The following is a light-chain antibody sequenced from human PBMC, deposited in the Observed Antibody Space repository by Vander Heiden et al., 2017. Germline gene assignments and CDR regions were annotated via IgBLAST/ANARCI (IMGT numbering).Light chain of an antibody. V-gene: IGLV2-11*01. J-gene: IGLJ2*01. Sequence: QSALTQPRSVSGSPGQSVTISCTGTSSDVGGYNYVSWYQQHPGKAPNVIIYDVTKRPAGVPDRLSGSKSGNTASLTVSGLQAEDEADYYCSSYAGSYTLVFGGGTKRTVL. CDR2: DVT. CDR1: SSDVGGYNY. CDR3: SSYAGSYTLV.